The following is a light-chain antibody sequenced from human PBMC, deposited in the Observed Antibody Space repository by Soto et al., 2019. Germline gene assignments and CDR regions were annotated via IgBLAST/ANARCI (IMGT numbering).Light chain of an antibody. Sequence: QSALTQPRSVSGSPGQSVTISCTGTSSDVGGYNYVSWYQQHPGKAPKLMIYDVSKRPSGVPDRFSGSKSGNTASLTISGLQAEDEADYYCCSYAGSHTFVVFGTGTKVTV. CDR2: DVS. J-gene: IGLJ1*01. V-gene: IGLV2-11*01. CDR3: CSYAGSHTFVV. CDR1: SSDVGGYNY.